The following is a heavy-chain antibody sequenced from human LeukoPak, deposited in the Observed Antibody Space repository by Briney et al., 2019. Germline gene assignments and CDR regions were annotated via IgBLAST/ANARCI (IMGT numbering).Heavy chain of an antibody. CDR2: IWNDGSNK. CDR1: GFTFSSYG. D-gene: IGHD3-10*01. CDR3: ARARYGEPYCIDC. V-gene: IGHV3-33*01. J-gene: IGHJ4*02. Sequence: PGGSLRLSCAASGFTFSSYGIHWVRQAPGKGLEWVAVIWNDGSNKYYADSVKGRFTISRDNSKNTLYLQMYSLRAEDTAVYFCARARYGEPYCIDCWGQGTLVTVSS.